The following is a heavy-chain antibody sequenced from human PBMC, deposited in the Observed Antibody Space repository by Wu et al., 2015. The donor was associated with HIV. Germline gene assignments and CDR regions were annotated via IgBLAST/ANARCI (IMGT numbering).Heavy chain of an antibody. Sequence: QAQLVQSGAEVRKPGASVRVSCKTSGYTFTSYGIHWVRQAPGQGLEWMAWISGHNGHRDYAQNLQGRVTVTTDTSTTTAHMEVGSLRSDDTAVYYCARGFFNYYYMDVWGKGPRSSSP. CDR3: ARGFFNYYYMDV. CDR1: GYTFTSYG. J-gene: IGHJ6*03. D-gene: IGHD3-3*01. V-gene: IGHV1-18*01. CDR2: ISGHNGHR.